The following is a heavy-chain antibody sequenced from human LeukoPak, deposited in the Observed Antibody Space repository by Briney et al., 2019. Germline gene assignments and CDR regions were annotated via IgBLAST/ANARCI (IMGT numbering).Heavy chain of an antibody. J-gene: IGHJ4*02. CDR3: AKDRYYDILTGYYGY. CDR2: IYSGGST. V-gene: IGHV3-53*01. Sequence: PGGSLRLSCAASGFTVSSNYMSWVRQAPGKGLEWASVIYSGGSTYYADSVKGRFTISRDNSKNTLYLQMNSLRAEDTAVYYCAKDRYYDILTGYYGYWGQGTLVTVSS. D-gene: IGHD3-9*01. CDR1: GFTVSSNY.